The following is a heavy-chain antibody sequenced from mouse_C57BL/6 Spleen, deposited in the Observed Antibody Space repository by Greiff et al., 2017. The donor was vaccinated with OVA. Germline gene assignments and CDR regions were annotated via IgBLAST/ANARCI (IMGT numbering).Heavy chain of an antibody. CDR1: GFTFSDYG. CDR3: ARRMDFDY. J-gene: IGHJ2*01. CDR2: ISSGSSTI. V-gene: IGHV5-17*01. Sequence: EVKLMESGGGLVKPGGSLKLSCAASGFTFSDYGMHWVRQAPEKGLEWVAYISSGSSTIYYADTVKGRFTISRDNAKNTLFLQMTSLRSEGTAMYYCARRMDFDYWGQGTTLTVSS.